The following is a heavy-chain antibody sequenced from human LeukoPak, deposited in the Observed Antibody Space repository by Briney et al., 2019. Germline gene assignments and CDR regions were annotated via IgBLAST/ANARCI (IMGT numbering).Heavy chain of an antibody. Sequence: ASVKVSCKASGYTFTSYYMHWVRQDPGQGLEWMGIINPSGGSTSYAQKFQGRVTMTRDMSTSTVYMELSSLRSEDTAVYYCARDYSSGPMGGARFDYWGQGTLVTVSS. V-gene: IGHV1-46*01. CDR2: INPSGGST. D-gene: IGHD6-19*01. J-gene: IGHJ4*02. CDR3: ARDYSSGPMGGARFDY. CDR1: GYTFTSYY.